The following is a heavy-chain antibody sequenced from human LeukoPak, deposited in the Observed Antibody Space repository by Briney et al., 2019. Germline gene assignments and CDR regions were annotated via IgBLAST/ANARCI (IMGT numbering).Heavy chain of an antibody. CDR2: IYYSGST. CDR1: GGSISSSSYY. Sequence: PSETLSLTCTVSGGSISSSSYYWGWIRQPPGKGLEWIGSIYYSGSTYYNPSLKSRVTISVDTSKNQFSLKLSSVTAADTAVYYCARERGWLASLDYWGQGTLVTVSS. D-gene: IGHD6-19*01. V-gene: IGHV4-39*07. J-gene: IGHJ4*02. CDR3: ARERGWLASLDY.